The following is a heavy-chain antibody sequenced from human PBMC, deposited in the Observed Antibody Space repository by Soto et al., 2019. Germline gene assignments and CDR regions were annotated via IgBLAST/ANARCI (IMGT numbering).Heavy chain of an antibody. Sequence: SGPTLVNPTQTLTLTCTFSGFSLSTSGMCVSWIRQPPGKALEWLALIDWDDDKYYSTSLKTRLTISKDTSKNQVVLTMTNMDPVDTATYYCELPIEARRGRGAFDISGQGTMVTVSS. J-gene: IGHJ3*02. CDR3: ELPIEARRGRGAFDI. CDR2: IDWDDDK. V-gene: IGHV2-70*01. D-gene: IGHD6-6*01. CDR1: GFSLSTSGMC.